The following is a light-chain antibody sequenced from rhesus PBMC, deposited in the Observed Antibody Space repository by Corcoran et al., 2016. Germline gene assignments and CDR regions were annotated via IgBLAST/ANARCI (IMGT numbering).Light chain of an antibody. Sequence: DIQMTQSPSSLSASIGDTVTITCQASRDISGWLAWFPQRPGKPPNLLIYKASNLESGVPSRFSGGGFGTDFTRTINALPPEDFSTYLCLQYSGDSWTFGQGTKVEVK. V-gene: IGKV1-22*01. J-gene: IGKJ1*01. CDR1: RDISGW. CDR2: KAS. CDR3: LQYSGDSWT.